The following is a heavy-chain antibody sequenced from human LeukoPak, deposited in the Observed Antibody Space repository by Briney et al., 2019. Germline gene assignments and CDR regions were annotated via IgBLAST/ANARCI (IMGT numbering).Heavy chain of an antibody. CDR1: GGSISSSSYY. CDR3: ARGRGIDY. D-gene: IGHD3-16*01. V-gene: IGHV4-39*07. CDR2: INHSGST. Sequence: SETLSLTCTVSGGSISSSSYYWSWIRQPPGKGLEWIGEINHSGSTNYNPSLKSRVTISVDTSKNQFSLKLSSVTAADTAVYYCARGRGIDYWGQGTLVTVSS. J-gene: IGHJ4*02.